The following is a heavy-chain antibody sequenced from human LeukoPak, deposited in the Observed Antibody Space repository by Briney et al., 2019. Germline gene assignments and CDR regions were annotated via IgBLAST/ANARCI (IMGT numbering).Heavy chain of an antibody. Sequence: PGGSLRLSCAASGFTFSSYAMTWVRQAPGKGLEWVSAISGSGGNTYYADSVKGRFTISRDNSRNTLYLQMNSLRVEDTAVYYCAKDAKYSGSYLGGDYWGQGALVTVSS. CDR2: ISGSGGNT. J-gene: IGHJ4*02. CDR3: AKDAKYSGSYLGGDY. V-gene: IGHV3-23*01. CDR1: GFTFSSYA. D-gene: IGHD1-26*01.